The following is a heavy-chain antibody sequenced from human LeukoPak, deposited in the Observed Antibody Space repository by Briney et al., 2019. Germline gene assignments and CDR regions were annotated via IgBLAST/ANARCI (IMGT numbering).Heavy chain of an antibody. CDR3: ARSLLTHYYYYMDV. Sequence: SETLSLTCTVYGRSISSYYWSWIRPPPGKGLEWIGYTYYSGSNNYNPSLKSGVTISVDTSKNQFSLKLSSVTAADTAVYYCARSLLTHYYYYMDVWGKGTTVTVSS. V-gene: IGHV4-59*01. D-gene: IGHD2-15*01. CDR2: TYYSGSN. CDR1: GRSISSYY. J-gene: IGHJ6*03.